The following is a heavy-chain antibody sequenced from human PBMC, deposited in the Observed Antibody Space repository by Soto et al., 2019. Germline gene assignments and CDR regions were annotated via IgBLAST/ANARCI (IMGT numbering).Heavy chain of an antibody. D-gene: IGHD6-19*01. CDR3: ASTGYSSGWRGY. Sequence: QVQLQESGPGLVKPSETLSLTCTVSDGSVSSGSYYWSRIRQPPGKGLEWIGYIYYSGSTNYNPSLKSRVTISVDTSKNQFSLKLSSVTAADTAVYYCASTGYSSGWRGYWGQGTLVTVSS. CDR2: IYYSGST. J-gene: IGHJ4*02. CDR1: DGSVSSGSYY. V-gene: IGHV4-61*01.